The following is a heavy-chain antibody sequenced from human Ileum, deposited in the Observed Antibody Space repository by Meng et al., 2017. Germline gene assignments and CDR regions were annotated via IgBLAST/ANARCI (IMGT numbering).Heavy chain of an antibody. D-gene: IGHD2-2*01. CDR3: AKLGYCSSSSCYPEDDWFDP. CDR1: GYTFTSSG. CDR2: ISAYNGDR. V-gene: IGHV1-18*01. J-gene: IGHJ5*02. Sequence: QVQLGQSGAEVKKPGASVKVSCKASGYTFTSSGITWVRQAPGQGLEWMGWISAYNGDRNYAQKLQGRVTMTTDTSTSTAYMELNNLRSDDTAVYYCAKLGYCSSSSCYPEDDWFDPWGQGTLVTVSS.